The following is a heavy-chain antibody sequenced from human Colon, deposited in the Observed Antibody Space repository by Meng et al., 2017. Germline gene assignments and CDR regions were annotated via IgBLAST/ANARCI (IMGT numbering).Heavy chain of an antibody. CDR2: IHHSGST. CDR3: TRYAYNYGRTFDY. D-gene: IGHD5-24*01. Sequence: SDTLSLTCDVSGYSISSVYHCSWVRQPPGKGLEWIANIHHSGSTYYHPYLKSRVTILVDTYKNQFSLKLSSVSAADTAFYYCTRYAYNYGRTFDYWGQGTLVTVSS. J-gene: IGHJ4*02. CDR1: GYSISSVYH. V-gene: IGHV4-38-2*01.